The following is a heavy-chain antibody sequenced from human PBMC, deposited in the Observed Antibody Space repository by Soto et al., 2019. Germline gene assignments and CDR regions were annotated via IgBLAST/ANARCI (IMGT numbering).Heavy chain of an antibody. Sequence: EVQLVESGGGLVQPGGSLRLSCAASGFTFSSYSMNWVRPAPGKGLEWVSYISSSSSTIYYADSVKGRFTISRDNAKNSLYLQMNSLSAEDTAVYYCARRVPYYYYMDVWVKVTTVTVSS. CDR1: GFTFSSYS. V-gene: IGHV3-48*01. CDR3: ARRVPYYYYMDV. J-gene: IGHJ6*03. CDR2: ISSSSSTI. D-gene: IGHD3-10*01.